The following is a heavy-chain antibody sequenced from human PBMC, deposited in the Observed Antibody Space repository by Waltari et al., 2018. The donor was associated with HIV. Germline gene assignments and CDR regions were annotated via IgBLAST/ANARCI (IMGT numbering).Heavy chain of an antibody. V-gene: IGHV1-24*01. J-gene: IGHJ3*01. CDR1: GYTLTELS. CDR3: AAPELQFHPFHAFDV. CDR2: FHPEHGET. Sequence: QVQLVQSGAEVKKPGASVKVSCTVSGYTLTELSIHWVRQAPGKGLEWMGGFHPEHGETIYAQNFQGRVTMTEDTSAETAYMELGSLRSDDTAVYYCAAPELQFHPFHAFDVWGQGTMVTVSS. D-gene: IGHD2-21*02.